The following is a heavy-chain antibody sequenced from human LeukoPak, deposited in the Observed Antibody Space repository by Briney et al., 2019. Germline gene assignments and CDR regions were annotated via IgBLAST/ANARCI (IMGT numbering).Heavy chain of an antibody. CDR3: ARDFRRNFYGMDV. CDR1: GGTFSSYA. Sequence: GASVKVSCKASGGTFSSYAISWVRQAPGQGLEWMGGIIPIFGTANYAQKFQGRVTITADESTSTAYMELSSLRSEDTAVYYCARDFRRNFYGMDVWGQGTTVTVSS. CDR2: IIPIFGTA. J-gene: IGHJ6*02. V-gene: IGHV1-69*13.